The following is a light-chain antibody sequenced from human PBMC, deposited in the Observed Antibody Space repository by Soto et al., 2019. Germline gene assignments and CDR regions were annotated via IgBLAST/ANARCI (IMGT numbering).Light chain of an antibody. V-gene: IGKV1-39*01. J-gene: IGKJ1*01. Sequence: DIQMTQSPSSLSASIGDRVTITCRTSQDINNYLNWYQQRPGKAPKLLIYAASTLQSGVPSRFSGSGSGTDFTLAISGLQPEDFATYYCQQSYIDPWGTCGQGTKV. CDR3: QQSYIDPWGT. CDR1: QDINNY. CDR2: AAS.